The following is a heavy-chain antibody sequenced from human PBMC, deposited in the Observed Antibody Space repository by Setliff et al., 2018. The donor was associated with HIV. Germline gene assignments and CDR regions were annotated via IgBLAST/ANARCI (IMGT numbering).Heavy chain of an antibody. CDR3: AMFSSSSG. D-gene: IGHD6-6*01. V-gene: IGHV3-21*01. CDR2: VSSSSTHI. J-gene: IGHJ4*02. CDR1: GFTFSNYI. Sequence: PGGSLRLSCAASGFTFSNYIMNWVRQAPGKGLEWVSSVSSSSTHIYYADSVKGRFSISRDNAKNTLYLEMNGLRGEDTAVYYCAMFSSSSGWGQGTQVTVSS.